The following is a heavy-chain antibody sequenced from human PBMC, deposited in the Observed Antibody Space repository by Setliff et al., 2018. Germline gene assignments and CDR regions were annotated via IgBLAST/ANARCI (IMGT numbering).Heavy chain of an antibody. CDR1: GFTYNNCW. V-gene: IGHV3-33*01. Sequence: GGSLRLSCGASGFTYNNCWVSWVRQAPGKGLEWVAVIWYDGSNEYYGDSVRGRFTISRDNSKNTLYLQMNSLRVEDTAVYYCARPGLPLRYYYGMDVWGQGTTVTVSS. CDR2: IWYDGSNE. J-gene: IGHJ6*02. CDR3: ARPGLPLRYYYGMDV.